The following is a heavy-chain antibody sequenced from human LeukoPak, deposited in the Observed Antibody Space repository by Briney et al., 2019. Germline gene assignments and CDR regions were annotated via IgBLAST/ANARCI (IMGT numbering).Heavy chain of an antibody. CDR1: GFIFSSFA. D-gene: IGHD6-19*01. CDR2: ISYDGGNR. CDR3: ARVGSDSSGWTGFYLDY. Sequence: PGGSLRLSCAPSGFIFSSFAMHRVRQAPGKGLEWVAVISYDGGNRYYADSVKGRFTISRDNSKNKLYLQMNSLRAEDTAVYYCARVGSDSSGWTGFYLDYWGQGTLVTVSS. V-gene: IGHV3-30-3*01. J-gene: IGHJ4*02.